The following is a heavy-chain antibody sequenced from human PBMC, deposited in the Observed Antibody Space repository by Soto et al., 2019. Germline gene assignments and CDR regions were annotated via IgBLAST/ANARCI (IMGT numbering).Heavy chain of an antibody. CDR1: GFTVSTSR. V-gene: IGHV3-66*01. CDR3: ARERRGDGNAEL. Sequence: DVQVVESGGGLVLPAGSLRLSCAASGFTVSTSRMSWFRQAPGKGLEGVSVIYSGGNTYYADSVKGRFTISRDNSQNTLYIQMNSLSAEDTAVYYCARERRGDGNAELWGQGTLVTVSS. J-gene: IGHJ4*02. D-gene: IGHD1-7*01. CDR2: IYSGGNT.